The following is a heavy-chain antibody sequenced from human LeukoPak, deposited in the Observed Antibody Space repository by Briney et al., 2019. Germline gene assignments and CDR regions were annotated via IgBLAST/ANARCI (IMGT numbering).Heavy chain of an antibody. CDR3: ARKHLAAAGPFDY. J-gene: IGHJ4*02. D-gene: IGHD6-13*01. V-gene: IGHV3-48*03. Sequence: PGGSLRLSCAASGFTLSSYEMNWVRQAPGKGLEWVSYISSSGSTIYYADSVKGRFTISRDNAKNSLYLQMNSLRAEDTAVYYCARKHLAAAGPFDYWGQGTLVTVSS. CDR2: ISSSGSTI. CDR1: GFTLSSYE.